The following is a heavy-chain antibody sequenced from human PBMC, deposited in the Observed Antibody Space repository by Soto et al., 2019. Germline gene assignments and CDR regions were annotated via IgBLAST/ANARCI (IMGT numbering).Heavy chain of an antibody. D-gene: IGHD2-15*01. CDR1: GFTFGDYA. CDR2: IRSKAYGGTT. Sequence: GGSLRLSCTASGFTFGDYAMGWFRQAPGKGLEWVGFIRSKAYGGTTEYAASVKGRFTISRDDSKSIAYLQMNSLKTEDTAVYYCTRDLDIVVVVAASDWFDPWGQGTLVTVSS. V-gene: IGHV3-49*03. CDR3: TRDLDIVVVVAASDWFDP. J-gene: IGHJ5*02.